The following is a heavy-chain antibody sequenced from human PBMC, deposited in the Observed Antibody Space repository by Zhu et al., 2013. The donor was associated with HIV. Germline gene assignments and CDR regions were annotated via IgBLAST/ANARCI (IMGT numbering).Heavy chain of an antibody. J-gene: IGHJ4*02. V-gene: IGHV1-18*01. D-gene: IGHD1-1*01. CDR1: GYRFTGYG. CDR3: ARDQLRLRFDY. Sequence: QVQLVQSGVEVKKPGASVKVSCKASGYRFTGYGISWVRQAPGQGLEWMGWISPYNGDTKSAQRLEDRLFLAKDQSRSTVYMELKDLRPDDTAIYYCARDQLRLRFDYWGLGTQVTVS. CDR2: ISPYNGDT.